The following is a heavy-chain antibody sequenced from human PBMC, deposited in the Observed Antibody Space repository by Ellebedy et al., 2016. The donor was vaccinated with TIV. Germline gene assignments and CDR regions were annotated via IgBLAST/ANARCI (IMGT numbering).Heavy chain of an antibody. V-gene: IGHV1-2*02. CDR3: AQIARLRYFDWLLAHVPS. CDR1: GYTFTGYY. Sequence: ASVKVSCXASGYTFTGYYMHWVRQAPGQGLEWMGWINPNSGGTNYAQKFQGRVTMTRDTSISTAYMELSRLRSDDTAVYYCAQIARLRYFDWLLAHVPSWGQGTLVTVSS. J-gene: IGHJ5*02. CDR2: INPNSGGT. D-gene: IGHD3-9*01.